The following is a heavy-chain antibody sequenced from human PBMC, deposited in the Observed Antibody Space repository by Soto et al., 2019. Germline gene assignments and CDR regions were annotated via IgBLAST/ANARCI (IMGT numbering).Heavy chain of an antibody. D-gene: IGHD3-16*02. CDR2: IRSKANSYAT. Sequence: GGSLRLSCAASGFTFSGSAMDWVRQASGKGLEWVGRIRSKANSYATAYAASVKGRFTISRDDSKNTAYLQMNSLKTEDTAVYYCTRHREAMITFGGVIVNWGQGTLVTVSS. CDR1: GFTFSGSA. J-gene: IGHJ4*02. V-gene: IGHV3-73*01. CDR3: TRHREAMITFGGVIVN.